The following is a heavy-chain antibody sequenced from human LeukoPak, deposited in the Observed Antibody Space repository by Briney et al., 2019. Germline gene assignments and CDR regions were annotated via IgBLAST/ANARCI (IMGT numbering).Heavy chain of an antibody. J-gene: IGHJ6*02. CDR3: ARPYYDSSGYDV. Sequence: PSETLSLTCTVSGGSISSYYWSWIRQPPGKGLEWIGYIYYSGSTNYNPSFKSRVTISVDTSKNQFSLKLSSVTAADTAVYYCARPYYDSSGYDVWGQGTTVTVSS. CDR2: IYYSGST. D-gene: IGHD3-22*01. V-gene: IGHV4-59*08. CDR1: GGSISSYY.